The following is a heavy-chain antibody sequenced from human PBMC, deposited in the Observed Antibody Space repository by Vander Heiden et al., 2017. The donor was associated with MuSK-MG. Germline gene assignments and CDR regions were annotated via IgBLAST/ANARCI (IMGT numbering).Heavy chain of an antibody. CDR1: GGTFNNYA. J-gene: IGHJ4*02. CDR2: IIPIFTTT. D-gene: IGHD5-18*01. CDR3: ARYGYNYGEIDY. Sequence: QVQLVQSGAEVKKPGSSVRGSCKASGGTFNNYAISWVRQAPGPGLEWMGGIIPIFTTTHYAQKFQGRVTITADESTSTAYMELSSLRSEDTAVYFCARYGYNYGEIDYWGQGTLVTVSS. V-gene: IGHV1-69*01.